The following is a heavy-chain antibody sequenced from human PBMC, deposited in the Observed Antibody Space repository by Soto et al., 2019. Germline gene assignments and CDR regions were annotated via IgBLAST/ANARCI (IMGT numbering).Heavy chain of an antibody. J-gene: IGHJ6*02. CDR3: AKVGSGADYYYYGLDV. Sequence: TGGSLRLSCAASGLTFRSYAISWVRQAPRKGLEWVSGISGSGGTTYYADSVKGRFTISRDNSKNTVYLQMKRLRADDTAVYYCAKVGSGADYYYYGLDVWGQGTTVTVSS. CDR1: GLTFRSYA. CDR2: ISGSGGTT. V-gene: IGHV3-23*01. D-gene: IGHD7-27*01.